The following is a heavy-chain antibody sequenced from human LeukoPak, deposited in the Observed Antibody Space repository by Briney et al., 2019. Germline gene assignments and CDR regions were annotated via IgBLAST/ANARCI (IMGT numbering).Heavy chain of an antibody. V-gene: IGHV4-4*07. CDR2: MSTRGPT. J-gene: IGHJ5*02. CDR3: ARSRQASGLFSS. D-gene: IGHD3-10*01. CDR1: GASVATYY. Sequence: PSETLSLTCTVSGASVATYYWAWIRQSPGKGLELIGRMSTRGPTNYNPSLESRVSMSADASKNQCSLTLISVTAADTAVYYCARSRQASGLFSSWGQGTLVVVSS.